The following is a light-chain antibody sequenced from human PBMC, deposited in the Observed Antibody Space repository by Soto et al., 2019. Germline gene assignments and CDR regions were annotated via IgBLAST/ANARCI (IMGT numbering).Light chain of an antibody. CDR3: RQALQTPYT. CDR1: QSLLHSNGYSY. CDR2: LAS. V-gene: IGKV2-28*01. Sequence: DIVMTQSPLSLPVTPGEPASISCRSSQSLLHSNGYSYLNWYLQKPGQSPQLLIYLASNRAPGVPDRISGSGSGKDFTLKISRVEAEDVGVYYCRQALQTPYTFGQGTQLQIK. J-gene: IGKJ2*01.